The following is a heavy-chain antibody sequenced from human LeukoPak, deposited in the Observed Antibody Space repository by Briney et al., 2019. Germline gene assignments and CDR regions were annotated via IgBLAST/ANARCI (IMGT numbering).Heavy chain of an antibody. V-gene: IGHV4-59*01. CDR1: SGSISNYY. D-gene: IGHD2-2*01. J-gene: IGHJ6*03. Sequence: SETLSLTCTVSSGSISNYYWSWIRQPPGKGLEWIGYIYYSGTTNYNPSLNSRVNISVDTSKNQFSLKLTSVTAADTAVYYCARSGGGCSSTSCPSDYYYYYYMDVWGKGTTVTVSS. CDR3: ARSGGGCSSTSCPSDYYYYYYMDV. CDR2: IYYSGTT.